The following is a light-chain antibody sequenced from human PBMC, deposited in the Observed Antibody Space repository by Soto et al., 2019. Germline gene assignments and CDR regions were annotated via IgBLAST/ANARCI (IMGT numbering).Light chain of an antibody. Sequence: EIVMTQSPATLSVSPGERATLSCRASQSISSNLAWYQQKPGQAPRLLIYGASTRATGIPATFSGSGSGTEFTLTISRLQSEDFAVYYCQQYDSWPFTFGPGTKVEIK. CDR1: QSISSN. J-gene: IGKJ3*01. V-gene: IGKV3-15*01. CDR2: GAS. CDR3: QQYDSWPFT.